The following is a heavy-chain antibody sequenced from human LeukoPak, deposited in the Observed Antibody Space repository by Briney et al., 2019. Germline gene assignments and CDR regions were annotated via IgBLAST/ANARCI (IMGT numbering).Heavy chain of an antibody. Sequence: SETLSLTCTVSGGSISSSSYYWGWIRQPPGKGLEWIGSIYYSGSTYYNPSLKSRVTISVDTSKNQFSLKLSSVTAADTAVYYCARRPAGYSSSWYWGYWGQGTLVTVSS. CDR2: IYYSGST. J-gene: IGHJ4*02. CDR1: GGSISSSSYY. CDR3: ARRPAGYSSSWYWGY. D-gene: IGHD6-13*01. V-gene: IGHV4-39*07.